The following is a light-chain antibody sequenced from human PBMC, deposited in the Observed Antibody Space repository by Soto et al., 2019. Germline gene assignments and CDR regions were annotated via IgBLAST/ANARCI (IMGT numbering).Light chain of an antibody. CDR3: CSYAGSYTHVV. CDR2: DVS. Sequence: QSALTQPRSVSGSPGHSVTISCTGTSSDVGGYNYVSWYQQHPGKAPKLMIYDVSKRPSGVPDRFSGSKSGNTASLTISGLQAEDEADYYCCSYAGSYTHVVFGGGTKLTVL. CDR1: SSDVGGYNY. J-gene: IGLJ2*01. V-gene: IGLV2-11*01.